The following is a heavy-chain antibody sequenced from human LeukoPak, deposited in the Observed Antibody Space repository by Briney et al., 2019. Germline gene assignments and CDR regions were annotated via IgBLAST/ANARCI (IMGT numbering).Heavy chain of an antibody. V-gene: IGHV3-53*01. CDR2: IYSGGST. Sequence: GGSPRLSCAASGFTVSSNYMSRVRQAPGKGLEWVSVIYSGGSTYYADSVKGRFTISRDNSKNTLYLQMNSLRVEDTAVYYCARAARLSAFDYWGQGTLVTVSS. D-gene: IGHD6-6*01. CDR1: GFTVSSNY. CDR3: ARAARLSAFDY. J-gene: IGHJ4*02.